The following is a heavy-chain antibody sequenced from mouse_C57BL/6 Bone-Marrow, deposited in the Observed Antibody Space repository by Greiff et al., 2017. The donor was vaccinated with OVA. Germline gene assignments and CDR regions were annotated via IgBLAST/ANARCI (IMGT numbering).Heavy chain of an antibody. CDR2: INPNYGTT. CDR3: ARTGVYYDYLYAMDY. D-gene: IGHD2-4*01. J-gene: IGHJ4*01. V-gene: IGHV1-39*01. Sequence: QLQQSGPELVTPGASVTISCKASGYSFTDYNMNWVKQSHGKSLEWIGVINPNYGTTSYNQKFKGKATLTVDQASSTAYMQLNSLTSEDSAVYSGARTGVYYDYLYAMDYWGQGTSVTVSS. CDR1: GYSFTDYN.